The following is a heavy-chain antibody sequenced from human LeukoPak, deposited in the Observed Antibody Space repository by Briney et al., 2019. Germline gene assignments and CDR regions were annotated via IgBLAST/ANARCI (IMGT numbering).Heavy chain of an antibody. J-gene: IGHJ6*03. V-gene: IGHV3-23*01. CDR2: ISHSDGST. CDR1: GFTFSNYA. CDR3: AKGGVDYFYYYMDV. Sequence: PGESLRLSCAASGFTFSNYAMTWVRQAPEKGLEWVSSISHSDGSTYYADSVKGRFTISRDNSKNTLYLQMKSLRAEDTAVYYCAKGGVDYFYYYMDVWGKGTTVTVSS.